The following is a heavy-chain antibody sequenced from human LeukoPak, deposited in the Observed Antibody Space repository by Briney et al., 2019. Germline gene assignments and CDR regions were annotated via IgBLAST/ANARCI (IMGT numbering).Heavy chain of an antibody. V-gene: IGHV4-34*01. CDR1: GGSFSGYY. J-gene: IGHJ6*02. D-gene: IGHD3-10*01. CDR2: INHSGST. Sequence: KPSETLSLTCAVYGGSFSGYYWSWLRQPPGKGLEWIGEINHSGSTNYNPSLKSRVTISVDTSKNQFSLKLSSVTAADTAVYYCARGAVPVRGLYYYYYGMDVWGQGTTVTVSS. CDR3: ARGAVPVRGLYYYYYGMDV.